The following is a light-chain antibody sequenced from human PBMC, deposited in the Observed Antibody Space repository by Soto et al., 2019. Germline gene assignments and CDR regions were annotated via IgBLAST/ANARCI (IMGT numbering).Light chain of an antibody. CDR1: QSVSSY. J-gene: IGKJ4*01. Sequence: EIGLTQSPATLSLSPGERATLSCRASQSVSSYLAWYQQKPGQAPRLLIYDTSNRATGIPARFSGSGSGTDFTLTISSLEPEDFAVYYCQQRASWLTFGGGTKVEI. V-gene: IGKV3-11*01. CDR2: DTS. CDR3: QQRASWLT.